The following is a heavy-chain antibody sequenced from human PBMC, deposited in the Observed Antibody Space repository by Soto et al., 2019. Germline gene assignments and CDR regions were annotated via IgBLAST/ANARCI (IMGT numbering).Heavy chain of an antibody. CDR1: GGTFSSYA. V-gene: IGHV1-69*13. Sequence: ASVKVSCKASGGTFSSYAISWVRQAPGQGLEWMGGIIPIFGTANYAQKFQGRVTITADESTSTAYMELSSLRSEDTAVYYCASTSPSLGYCSGGSCYRGAYYYYGMDVWGQGTTVTVSS. D-gene: IGHD2-15*01. CDR3: ASTSPSLGYCSGGSCYRGAYYYYGMDV. J-gene: IGHJ6*02. CDR2: IIPIFGTA.